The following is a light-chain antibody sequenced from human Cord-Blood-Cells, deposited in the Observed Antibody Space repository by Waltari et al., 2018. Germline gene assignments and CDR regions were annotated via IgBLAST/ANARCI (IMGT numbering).Light chain of an antibody. Sequence: EIVLTQSPATLSLSPGDRATLSCRASQSVSSYLAWYQQKPGQAPGLLIYDASNRATGTPARFSGSGSGTDFTLTISSLEPEDFAVYYCQQRSNWPPFFGPGTKVDIK. J-gene: IGKJ3*01. CDR3: QQRSNWPPF. CDR1: QSVSSY. V-gene: IGKV3-11*01. CDR2: DAS.